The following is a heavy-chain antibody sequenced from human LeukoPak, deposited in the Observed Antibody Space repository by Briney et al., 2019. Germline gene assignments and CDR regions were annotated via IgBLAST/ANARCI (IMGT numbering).Heavy chain of an antibody. D-gene: IGHD3-3*01. J-gene: IGHJ2*01. Sequence: GASVKVSCKASGYTFTSYYMHWVRQAPGQGLEWMGIINPSGGSTSYAQKFQGRVTMTRDTSTSTVYMELSSLRSEDTAVYYCARALYDFWSGYSRSWYFDLWGRGTLVTVSS. CDR1: GYTFTSYY. CDR2: INPSGGST. V-gene: IGHV1-46*01. CDR3: ARALYDFWSGYSRSWYFDL.